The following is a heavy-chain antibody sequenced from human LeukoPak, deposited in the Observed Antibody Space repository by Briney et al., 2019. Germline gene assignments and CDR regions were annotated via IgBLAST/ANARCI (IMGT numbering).Heavy chain of an antibody. V-gene: IGHV3-23*01. CDR2: ISASGGST. CDR1: GFTLSSYA. J-gene: IGHJ6*03. D-gene: IGHD3-10*01. CDR3: AKVMKGSERLTMVRGVIIKTAGLYYMDV. Sequence: GGSLRLSCAASGFTLSSYAMSWVRQAPGKGLEWVSSISASGGSTNYADSVKGRFTISRGNSKNTVYLQMNSLRAEDTAVYYCAKVMKGSERLTMVRGVIIKTAGLYYMDVWGKGTTVTVSS.